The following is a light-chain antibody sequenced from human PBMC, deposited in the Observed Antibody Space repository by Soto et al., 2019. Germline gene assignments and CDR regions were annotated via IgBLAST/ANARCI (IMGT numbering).Light chain of an antibody. V-gene: IGKV1-39*01. CDR1: QSISSY. CDR3: QQSYSTPLT. Sequence: DIQMTQSPSSLSASVGDRVTITCRASQSISSYLNWYQQKPGKAPKLLIYAASSLQSGVPSRFSGSGSGTDFTLTISSLQPEDFATYYGQQSYSTPLTLGGGTDVEIK. J-gene: IGKJ4*01. CDR2: AAS.